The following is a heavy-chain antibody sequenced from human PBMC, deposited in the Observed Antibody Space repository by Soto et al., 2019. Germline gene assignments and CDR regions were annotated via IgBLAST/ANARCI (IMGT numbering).Heavy chain of an antibody. Sequence: QVQLVESGGGVVQPGRSLRLSCAASGFTFSSYAMHWVRQAPGKGLEWVAVISYDGSNKYYTDSVKGRFTISRDNSKNTLYLQMTSLRAENTAVYYWARPLWRDDYNWGYFDLWGRGTLVTVSS. CDR2: ISYDGSNK. V-gene: IGHV3-30-3*01. J-gene: IGHJ2*01. D-gene: IGHD4-4*01. CDR3: ARPLWRDDYNWGYFDL. CDR1: GFTFSSYA.